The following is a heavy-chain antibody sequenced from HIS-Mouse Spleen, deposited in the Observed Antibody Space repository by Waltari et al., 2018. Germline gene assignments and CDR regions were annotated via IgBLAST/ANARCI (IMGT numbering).Heavy chain of an antibody. CDR2: IWYDGSNK. Sequence: CAASGFPFRSYGMHWVRPAPGKGLEWVAVIWYDGSNKYYADSVKGRFTISRDNSKNTLYLQMNSLRAEDTAVYYCAKEGVVYSSDKYFQHWGQGTLVTVSS. D-gene: IGHD6-19*01. V-gene: IGHV3-33*06. CDR3: AKEGVVYSSDKYFQH. CDR1: GFPFRSYG. J-gene: IGHJ1*01.